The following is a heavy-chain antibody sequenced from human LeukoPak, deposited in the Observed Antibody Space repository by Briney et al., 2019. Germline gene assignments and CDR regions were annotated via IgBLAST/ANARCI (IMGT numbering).Heavy chain of an antibody. V-gene: IGHV7-4-1*02. J-gene: IGHJ3*02. CDR3: ARNSYDDAFDT. Sequence: ASVKVSCKASGYTFTSYVMNWVRQAPGQGLEWMGWINSNTGTPAYAQGFTGRFVFSLDTSVSTAYLQINSLKAEDTAVYYCARNSYDDAFDTWGQGTMVTVSS. D-gene: IGHD3-22*01. CDR2: INSNTGTP. CDR1: GYTFTSYV.